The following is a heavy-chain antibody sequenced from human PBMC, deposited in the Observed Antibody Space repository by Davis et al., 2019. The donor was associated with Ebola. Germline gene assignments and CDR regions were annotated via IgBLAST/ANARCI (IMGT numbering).Heavy chain of an antibody. J-gene: IGHJ2*01. D-gene: IGHD3-10*01. CDR2: ISRSGGT. V-gene: IGHV4-59*01. Sequence: MPSETLSLTCTVSGDSISSYYWSWIRQPPGKGLEWIGYISRSGGTYYNPSVESRVTISVDTSKNQFSLKLSSVTAADTAVYYCARARIWFGELLSNWYFDLWGRGTLVTVSS. CDR3: ARARIWFGELLSNWYFDL. CDR1: GDSISSYY.